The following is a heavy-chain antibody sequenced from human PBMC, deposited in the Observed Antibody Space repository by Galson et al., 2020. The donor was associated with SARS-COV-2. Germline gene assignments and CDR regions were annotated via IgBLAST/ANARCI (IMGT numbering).Heavy chain of an antibody. J-gene: IGHJ6*02. Sequence: KIGESLKISCKGSGYSFTSYWISWVRQMPGKGLEWMGRIDPSDSYTNYSPSFQGHVTISADKSISTAYLQWSSLKASDTAMYYCARHTQHDYGNYYYYYGMDVWGQGTTVTVSS. CDR1: GYSFTSYW. CDR2: IDPSDSYT. V-gene: IGHV5-10-1*01. CDR3: ARHTQHDYGNYYYYYGMDV. D-gene: IGHD4-4*01.